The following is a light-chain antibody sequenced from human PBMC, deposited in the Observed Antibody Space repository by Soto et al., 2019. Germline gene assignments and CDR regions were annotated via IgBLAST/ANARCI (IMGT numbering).Light chain of an antibody. CDR2: KDS. V-gene: IGLV3-25*03. CDR1: TLPKQF. J-gene: IGLJ2*01. CDR3: QSADYSGTYVV. Sequence: SYELTQPPSVSVSPGQTAEITCSGDTLPKQFAYWYQRKPGQAPLLVISKDSKRPSGIPERFSGSSSGTTVTLTVSGVQAEDEADYYCQSADYSGTYVVFGGGTQLTVL.